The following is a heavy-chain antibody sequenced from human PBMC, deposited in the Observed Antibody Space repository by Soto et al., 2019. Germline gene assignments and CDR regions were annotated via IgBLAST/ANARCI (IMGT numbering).Heavy chain of an antibody. D-gene: IGHD3-3*01. CDR3: AKEKDFWSGYYYYYYYYGMDV. V-gene: IGHV3-30*18. CDR2: ISYDVSNK. Sequence: GGSLRLSCAASGFTFSSYGMHWVRQAPGKGLEWVAVISYDVSNKYYADSVKGRFTISRDNSKNTLYLQMNSLRAEDTAVYYCAKEKDFWSGYYYYYYYYGMDVWGQGTTVTVSS. J-gene: IGHJ6*02. CDR1: GFTFSSYG.